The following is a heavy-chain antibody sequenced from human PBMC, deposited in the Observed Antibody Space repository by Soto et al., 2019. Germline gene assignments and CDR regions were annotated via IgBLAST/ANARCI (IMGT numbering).Heavy chain of an antibody. CDR2: MNPNSGNT. Sequence: ASVKVSCKASGYTFTSYDINWVRQATGQGLEWMGWMNPNSGNTGYAQKFQGRVTMTRNTSISTAYMELSSLRSEDTAVYYCARGKRYFDLLLYYYGMDVWGQGTTVTVSS. V-gene: IGHV1-8*01. J-gene: IGHJ6*02. CDR1: GYTFTSYD. D-gene: IGHD3-9*01. CDR3: ARGKRYFDLLLYYYGMDV.